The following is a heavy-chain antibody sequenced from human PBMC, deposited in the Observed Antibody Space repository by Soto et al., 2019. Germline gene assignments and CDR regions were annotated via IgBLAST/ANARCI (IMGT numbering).Heavy chain of an antibody. CDR3: ARLGALSSSLYYLDY. CDR2: ITGSGANT. CDR1: GFAFLSYG. J-gene: IGHJ4*02. V-gene: IGHV3-23*01. D-gene: IGHD3-16*02. Sequence: EVQLLESGGGLVQPGGSLRLSCAASGFAFLSYGMSWVRQAPGKGLEWVSTITGSGANTYNTDSVKGRFTISRDNSKNTLYVHMTGLRAEDMAVYYCARLGALSSSLYYLDYWGQGTLVTVSS.